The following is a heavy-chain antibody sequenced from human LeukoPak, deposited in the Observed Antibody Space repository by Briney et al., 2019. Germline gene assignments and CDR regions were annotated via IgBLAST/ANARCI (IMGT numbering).Heavy chain of an antibody. CDR3: ATVLNTPNDF. V-gene: IGHV1-8*02. CDR2: LIPNTTKT. CDR1: GYSFTAYD. Sequence: ASVKVSCKASGYSFTAYDFIWVRRAPGQRLEWMGWLIPNTTKTGFAQKFQGRVTMTRDISISTAYMELFSLTSQDTAIYYCATVLNTPNDFWGQGTLVSVSS. J-gene: IGHJ4*02. D-gene: IGHD4/OR15-4a*01.